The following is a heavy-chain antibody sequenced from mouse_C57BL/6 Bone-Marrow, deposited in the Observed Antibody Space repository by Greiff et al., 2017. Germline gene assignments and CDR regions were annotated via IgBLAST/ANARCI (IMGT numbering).Heavy chain of an antibody. V-gene: IGHV1-82*01. CDR2: IYPGDGDT. CDR3: ARSYDYDEDY. J-gene: IGHJ2*01. Sequence: LVESGPELVKPGASVKISCKASGYAFSSSWMNWVKQRPGKGLEWIGRIYPGDGDTNYNGKFKGKATLTADKSSSTAYMQLSSLTSEDSAVYFCARSYDYDEDYWGQGTTLTVSS. D-gene: IGHD2-4*01. CDR1: GYAFSSSW.